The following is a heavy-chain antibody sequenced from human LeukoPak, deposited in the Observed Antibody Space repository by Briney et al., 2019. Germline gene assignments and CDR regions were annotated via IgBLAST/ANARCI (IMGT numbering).Heavy chain of an antibody. D-gene: IGHD3-16*01. CDR1: GGSFSGYY. CDR2: INHSGST. Sequence: PSETLSLTCAVYGGSFSGYYWSWIRQPPGKGLEWIGEINHSGSTNYNPSLKSRVTISVDTSKNQFSLKLSSVTAADTAVYYCARLRTGGWFDPWGQGTLVTVSS. CDR3: ARLRTGGWFDP. V-gene: IGHV4-34*01. J-gene: IGHJ5*02.